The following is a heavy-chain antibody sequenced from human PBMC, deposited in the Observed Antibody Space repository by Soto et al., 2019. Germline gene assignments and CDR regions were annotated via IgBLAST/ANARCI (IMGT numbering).Heavy chain of an antibody. CDR2: IYPGDSDT. J-gene: IGHJ5*02. Sequence: GESLKISCKGSGHIFTTYWIGWVRQMPGKGLEWMGMIYPGDSDTRYSPSFQGQVTISVDKSINTAYLQWSSLEASDTAMYYCARTSNWFDPWGQGTLVTVSS. CDR1: GHIFTTYW. CDR3: ARTSNWFDP. V-gene: IGHV5-51*01.